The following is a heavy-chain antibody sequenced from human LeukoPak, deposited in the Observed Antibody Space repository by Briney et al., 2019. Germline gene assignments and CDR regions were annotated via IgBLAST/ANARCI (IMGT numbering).Heavy chain of an antibody. D-gene: IGHD5-24*01. CDR3: ARYNFDYMDV. V-gene: IGHV3-9*01. Sequence: PGGSLRLSCAASGFTFDDYAIHWVRQVPGKGLEWVSGISWNSGTIGYEVSVKGRFTISRDNAKNSLYLQMNSLRAEDTAVYYCARYNFDYMDVWGKGTTVTVSS. CDR2: ISWNSGTI. J-gene: IGHJ6*03. CDR1: GFTFDDYA.